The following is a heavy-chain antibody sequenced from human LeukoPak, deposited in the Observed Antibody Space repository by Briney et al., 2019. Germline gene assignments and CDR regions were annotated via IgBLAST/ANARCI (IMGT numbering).Heavy chain of an antibody. Sequence: PTGGSLRLSCAASGFTVSSNYMSWVRQAPGKGLEWVSVIYSGGSTYYADSVKGRFTISRDNSKNSLYLQMNSLRAEDTAVYYCASCSSTNCYWGQGTLVTVSS. CDR1: GFTVSSNY. CDR2: IYSGGST. V-gene: IGHV3-53*01. CDR3: ASCSSTNCY. D-gene: IGHD2-2*01. J-gene: IGHJ4*02.